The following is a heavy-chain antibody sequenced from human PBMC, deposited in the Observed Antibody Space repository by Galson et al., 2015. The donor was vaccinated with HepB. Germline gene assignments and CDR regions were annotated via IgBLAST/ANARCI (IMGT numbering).Heavy chain of an antibody. CDR2: ISDSGGSSST. Sequence: SLRLSCAASGFTFRNYAMTWLRQAPGKGLEWVSSISDSGGSSSTYCADSVKGRFTISRDNSKNTLYLEMNTLRAEDTALYYCASGLSGCGGATCYGESFVFDYWGQGALVTVSS. CDR1: GFTFRNYA. CDR3: ASGLSGCGGATCYGESFVFDY. V-gene: IGHV3-23*01. D-gene: IGHD2-15*01. J-gene: IGHJ4*02.